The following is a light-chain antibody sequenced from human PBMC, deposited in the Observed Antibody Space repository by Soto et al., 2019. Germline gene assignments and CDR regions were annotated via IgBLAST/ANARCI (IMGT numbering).Light chain of an antibody. CDR2: DAS. CDR3: QQRDNWPWT. CDR1: QSVRSN. J-gene: IGKJ1*01. V-gene: IGKV3-11*01. Sequence: EIVLTQSPATLSLSPGERATLSCRASQSVRSNLAWYQQKPGQAPRLLIYDASNRATGIPGRFSGSGSGTDFTLTSSNLEPEYFAVYYCQQRDNWPWTFGQGAKVDIK.